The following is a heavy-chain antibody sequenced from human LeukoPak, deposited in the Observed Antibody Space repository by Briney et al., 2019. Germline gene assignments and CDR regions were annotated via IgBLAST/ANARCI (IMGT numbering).Heavy chain of an antibody. V-gene: IGHV3-33*08. CDR1: GFIFSSYG. J-gene: IGHJ3*02. D-gene: IGHD1-1*01. CDR3: ARVEAVQAFDI. CDR2: IWYDGSNK. Sequence: GGSLRLSCAASGFIFSSYGMHWVRQAPGKGLEWVAVIWYDGSNKYYADSVKGRFTISRDNSKNTLYLQMNSLRAEDTAVYYCARVEAVQAFDIWGQGTMVTVSS.